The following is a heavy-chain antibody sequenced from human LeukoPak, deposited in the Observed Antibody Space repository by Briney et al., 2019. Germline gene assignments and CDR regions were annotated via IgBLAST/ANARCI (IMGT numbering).Heavy chain of an antibody. Sequence: PGGSLRLSCAASGFTFSSYWMHWVCQAPGKGLVWVSRINSDGSSTSYADSVKGRFTTSRDNAKNSLYLQMNSLRAEDTAVYYCARDPGRVGAVKIGAFDIWGQGTMVAVSS. J-gene: IGHJ3*02. D-gene: IGHD1-26*01. V-gene: IGHV3-74*01. CDR3: ARDPGRVGAVKIGAFDI. CDR2: INSDGSST. CDR1: GFTFSSYW.